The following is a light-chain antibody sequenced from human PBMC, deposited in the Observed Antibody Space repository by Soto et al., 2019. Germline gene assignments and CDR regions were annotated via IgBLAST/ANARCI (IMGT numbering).Light chain of an antibody. V-gene: IGKV3-15*01. CDR3: QHYNTWPFT. Sequence: EIVMTQSPATLSVSPGERATLSCRAGQSVSSNLAWYQQKPGQAPTLLIYGASARATGIPVRFSGSRSGTEFTLTIRSLQSEDFAVYYCQHYNTWPFTFGQGTKLEIK. J-gene: IGKJ2*01. CDR1: QSVSSN. CDR2: GAS.